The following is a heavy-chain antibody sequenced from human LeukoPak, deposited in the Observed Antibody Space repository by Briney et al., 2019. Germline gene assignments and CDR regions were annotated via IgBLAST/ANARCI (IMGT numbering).Heavy chain of an antibody. CDR2: IRSKANSYAT. Sequence: GGSLRLSCAASGFTFSGSAMHWVRQASGKGLEWVGRIRSKANSYATAYAASVKGRFTISRDDSKNTAYLQMNSLKTEDTAVYYCTSRPGIAVAGDWGQGTLVTVSS. V-gene: IGHV3-73*01. CDR3: TSRPGIAVAGD. J-gene: IGHJ4*02. D-gene: IGHD6-19*01. CDR1: GFTFSGSA.